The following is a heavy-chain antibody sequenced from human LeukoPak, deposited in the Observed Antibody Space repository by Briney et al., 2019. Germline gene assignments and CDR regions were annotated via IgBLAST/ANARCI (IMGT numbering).Heavy chain of an antibody. Sequence: GASVKVSCKASGGTFSSYAISWVRQAPRQGLEWMGGIIPIFGTATYAQKFQGRVTITADESTSTAYMELSSLRSEDTAVYYCARYHSGSYSAFDIWGQGTMVTVSS. J-gene: IGHJ3*02. D-gene: IGHD1-26*01. CDR3: ARYHSGSYSAFDI. V-gene: IGHV1-69*13. CDR2: IIPIFGTA. CDR1: GGTFSSYA.